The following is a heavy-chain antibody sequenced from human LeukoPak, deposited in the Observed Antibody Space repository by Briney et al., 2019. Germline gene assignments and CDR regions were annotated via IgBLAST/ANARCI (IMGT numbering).Heavy chain of an antibody. CDR1: GGTFSSYA. J-gene: IGHJ5*02. CDR3: ARSKWSSYNWFDP. D-gene: IGHD2-15*01. V-gene: IGHV1-69*13. Sequence: SVKVSCKASGGTFSSYAISWVRQAPGQGLEWMGGIIPIFGTANYAQKFQGRVTITADESTSTAYMELSSLRSEDTAVYYCARSKWSSYNWFDPWGQGTLVTVSS. CDR2: IIPIFGTA.